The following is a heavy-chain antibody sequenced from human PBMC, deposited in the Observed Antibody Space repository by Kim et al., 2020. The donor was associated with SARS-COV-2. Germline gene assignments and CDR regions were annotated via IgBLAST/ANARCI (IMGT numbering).Heavy chain of an antibody. J-gene: IGHJ4*02. V-gene: IGHV3-30*18. CDR2: ISYDGSNK. D-gene: IGHD1-26*01. CDR1: GFTFSSYG. CDR3: AKDGVVGATTQAFDY. Sequence: GGSLRLSCAASGFTFSSYGMHWVRQAPGKGLEWVAVISYDGSNKYYADSVKGRFTISRDNSKNTLYLQMNSLRAEDTAVYYCAKDGVVGATTQAFDYWGQGTLVTVSS.